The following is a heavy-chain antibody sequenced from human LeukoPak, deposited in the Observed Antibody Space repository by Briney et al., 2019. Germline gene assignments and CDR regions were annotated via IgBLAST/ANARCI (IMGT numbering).Heavy chain of an antibody. D-gene: IGHD4-23*01. J-gene: IGHJ4*02. V-gene: IGHV3-30-3*01. CDR1: GFTFSSYA. CDR3: VRDPTVVTPSHY. Sequence: PGGSLRLSCAASGFTFSSYAIHWVRQAPVKGLEWVSVISYDGSKKYYADSVKGRFTISRDNSQNMLYLQLSSLRPEDTAVYYCVRDPTVVTPSHYWGQGSLVTVSS. CDR2: ISYDGSKK.